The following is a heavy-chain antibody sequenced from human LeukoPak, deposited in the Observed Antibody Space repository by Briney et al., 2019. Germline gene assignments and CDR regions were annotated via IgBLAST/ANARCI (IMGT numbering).Heavy chain of an antibody. CDR1: GYPFTGYY. D-gene: IGHD6-6*01. V-gene: IGHV1-2*02. J-gene: IGHJ4*02. CDR2: INPNTGDT. Sequence: GASVKVSCKASGYPFTGYYMHWVRQAPGQGLEWMGWINPNTGDTNYAQKFQGRVTMTRDTSISTAYMELSSLRSEDTAVYYCARGDGVAARPVDYWGQGTLVTVSS. CDR3: ARGDGVAARPVDY.